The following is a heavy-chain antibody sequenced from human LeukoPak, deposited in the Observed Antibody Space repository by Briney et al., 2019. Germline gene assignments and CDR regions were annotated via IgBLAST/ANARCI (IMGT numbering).Heavy chain of an antibody. D-gene: IGHD1-7*01. J-gene: IGHJ4*02. CDR3: AKDREGTIADYFDY. Sequence: GGSLRLSCAASGFTFSSYAMSWVRQAPGKGLKWVSSISGSGGSTYYAASVKGRFTISRDNSKNTLYLQMNSLRGEETAVYYCAKDREGTIADYFDYWGQGTLVIVSS. V-gene: IGHV3-23*01. CDR2: ISGSGGST. CDR1: GFTFSSYA.